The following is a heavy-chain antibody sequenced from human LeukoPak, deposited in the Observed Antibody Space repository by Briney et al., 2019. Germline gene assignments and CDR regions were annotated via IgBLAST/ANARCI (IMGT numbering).Heavy chain of an antibody. CDR2: ISGSSGST. CDR3: AKGGEKTIFGVVIKNPLDY. V-gene: IGHV3-23*01. Sequence: PGGSLRLSCAASGFTFSSYAMSRVRQAPGKGLEWVSTISGSSGSTYYADSVKGRFTISRDNSKNTLYLQMNSLRAEDTAVYYCAKGGEKTIFGVVIKNPLDYWGQGTLVTVSS. D-gene: IGHD3-3*01. J-gene: IGHJ4*02. CDR1: GFTFSSYA.